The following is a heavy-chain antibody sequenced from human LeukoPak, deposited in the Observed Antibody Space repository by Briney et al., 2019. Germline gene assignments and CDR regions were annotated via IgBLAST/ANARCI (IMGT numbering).Heavy chain of an antibody. Sequence: GASVKVSCKVSGYTLTELSMHWVRQAPGKGLEWMGGFDPEDGETIYAQKFQGRVTMTEDTSTDTAYMELSSLRSEDTAVYYCARHPILSIAVAGTGAFDIWGQGTMVTVSS. CDR3: ARHPILSIAVAGTGAFDI. V-gene: IGHV1-24*01. J-gene: IGHJ3*02. CDR1: GYTLTELS. D-gene: IGHD6-19*01. CDR2: FDPEDGET.